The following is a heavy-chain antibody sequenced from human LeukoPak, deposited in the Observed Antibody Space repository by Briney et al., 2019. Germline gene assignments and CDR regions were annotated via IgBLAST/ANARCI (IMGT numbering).Heavy chain of an antibody. D-gene: IGHD3-3*01. Sequence: GSSVKVSCKASGGTFSSYAISWVRQAPGQGLEWMGGIIPIFGTANYAQKLQGRVTMTTDTSTSTAYMELRSLRSDDTAVYYCARDMSDFDFWSGYYTYYYYGMDVWGQGTTVTVSS. J-gene: IGHJ6*02. V-gene: IGHV1-69*05. CDR3: ARDMSDFDFWSGYYTYYYYGMDV. CDR1: GGTFSSYA. CDR2: IIPIFGTA.